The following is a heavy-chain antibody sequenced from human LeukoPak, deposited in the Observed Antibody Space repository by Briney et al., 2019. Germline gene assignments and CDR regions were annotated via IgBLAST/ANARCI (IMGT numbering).Heavy chain of an antibody. CDR2: INRDGSIA. Sequence: GGSLRLSCAASGFTFSTYWMHWVRQAPGKGLVWVSRINRDGSIANYADSVKGRFTISRDNAKNTLYVQMASLRVEDTAVYYCVRGTSRTSGYGGDDPYWGQGTLVTVSS. CDR3: VRGTSRTSGYGGDDPY. V-gene: IGHV3-74*01. D-gene: IGHD5-12*01. J-gene: IGHJ4*02. CDR1: GFTFSTYW.